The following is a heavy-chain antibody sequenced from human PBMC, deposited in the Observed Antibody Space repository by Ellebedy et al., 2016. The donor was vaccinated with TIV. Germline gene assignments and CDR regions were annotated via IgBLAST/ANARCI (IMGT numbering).Heavy chain of an antibody. J-gene: IGHJ4*02. CDR2: ISGSGGST. CDR3: ARTWIQLWLLSPIDY. D-gene: IGHD5-18*01. CDR1: GFTFSSYA. V-gene: IGHV3-23*01. Sequence: GESLKISXAASGFTFSSYAMSWVRQAPGKGLEWVSAISGSGGSTYYADSVKGRFTISRDNSKNTLYLQMNSLRAEDTAVYYCARTWIQLWLLSPIDYWGQGTLVTVSS.